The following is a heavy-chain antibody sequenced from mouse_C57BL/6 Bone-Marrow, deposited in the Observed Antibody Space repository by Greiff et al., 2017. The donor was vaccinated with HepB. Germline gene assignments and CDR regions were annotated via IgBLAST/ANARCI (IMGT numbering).Heavy chain of an antibody. Sequence: QVHVKQSGAELVKPGASVKLSCKASGYTFTEYTIHWVKQRSGQGLEWIGWFYPGSGSIKYNEKFKDKATLTADKSSSTVYMELSRLTSEDSAVYFCARHEEGYYGSDYAMDYWGQGTSVTVSS. D-gene: IGHD1-1*01. CDR3: ARHEEGYYGSDYAMDY. J-gene: IGHJ4*01. V-gene: IGHV1-62-2*01. CDR1: GYTFTEYT. CDR2: FYPGSGSI.